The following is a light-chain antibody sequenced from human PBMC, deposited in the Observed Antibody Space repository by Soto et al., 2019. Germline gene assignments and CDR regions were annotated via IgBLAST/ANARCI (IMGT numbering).Light chain of an antibody. CDR2: GAS. CDR1: QSVSSSY. V-gene: IGKV3-20*01. Sequence: EIVLTQSPGTLSLSPGERATLSCRASQSVSSSYLAWYQQKPGQAPRLLIYGASSRATGIPDRFSGSGSGTDFTLTISRLEAEDFAVYYCQQYGSSPWTFGQGTMVDVK. J-gene: IGKJ1*01. CDR3: QQYGSSPWT.